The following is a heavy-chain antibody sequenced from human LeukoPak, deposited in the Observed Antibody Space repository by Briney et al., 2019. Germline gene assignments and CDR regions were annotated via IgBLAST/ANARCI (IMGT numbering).Heavy chain of an antibody. CDR2: IYYSGST. D-gene: IGHD2-15*01. J-gene: IGHJ4*02. CDR3: ARGVVVAATPAQFDY. CDR1: GGSISSYY. V-gene: IGHV4-59*12. Sequence: PSETLSLTCTVSGGSISSYYWSWIRQPPGKGLEWIGYIYYSGSTNYNPSLKSRVTISVDTSKNQFSLKLSSVTAADTAVYYCARGVVVAATPAQFDYWGQGTLVTVSS.